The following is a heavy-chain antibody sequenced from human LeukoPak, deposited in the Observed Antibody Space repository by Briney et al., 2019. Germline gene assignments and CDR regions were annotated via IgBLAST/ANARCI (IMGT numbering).Heavy chain of an antibody. D-gene: IGHD4-17*01. J-gene: IGHJ6*02. V-gene: IGHV4-34*01. Sequence: PSETLSLTCAVYGGSFSGYYWSWIRQPPGKGLEWIGEINHSGSTNYNPSLKSRVTISVDTSKNQFSLKLSSVTAADTAVYYCARAGAGDYEVYYYYGMDVWGQGTTVTVSS. CDR2: INHSGST. CDR1: GGSFSGYY. CDR3: ARAGAGDYEVYYYYGMDV.